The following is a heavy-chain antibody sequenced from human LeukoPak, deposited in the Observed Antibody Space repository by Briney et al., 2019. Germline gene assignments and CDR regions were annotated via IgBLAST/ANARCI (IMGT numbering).Heavy chain of an antibody. J-gene: IGHJ6*03. Sequence: ATVNVSCKASGYTFTSYDTNGARQATTQGLEYMICMNSNSGNTGYAQKFQGRVTMTRNIPISTAYMELSSLRSEDTAVYYCARGLVLRYFDWLSPYYYYMDVWGKGTTVTVSS. CDR1: GYTFTSYD. V-gene: IGHV1-8*01. CDR2: MNSNSGNT. D-gene: IGHD3-9*01. CDR3: ARGLVLRYFDWLSPYYYYMDV.